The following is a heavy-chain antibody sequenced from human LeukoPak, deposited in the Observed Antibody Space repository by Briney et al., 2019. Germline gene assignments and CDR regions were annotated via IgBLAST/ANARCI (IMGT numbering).Heavy chain of an antibody. CDR2: IDPKSGGT. Sequence: ASVKVSCKASGYTLTGYYIHWVRQAPGQGLEWMGWIDPKSGGTNYAQKFQDRVTMTRDTSINTAYMELSRLRFDDTAVYYCARDPSSGWYSDYWGQGTLVTVSS. J-gene: IGHJ4*02. D-gene: IGHD6-19*01. V-gene: IGHV1-2*02. CDR1: GYTLTGYY. CDR3: ARDPSSGWYSDY.